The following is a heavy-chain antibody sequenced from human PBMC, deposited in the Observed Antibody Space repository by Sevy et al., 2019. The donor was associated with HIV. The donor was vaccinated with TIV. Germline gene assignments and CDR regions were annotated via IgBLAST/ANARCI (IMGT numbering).Heavy chain of an antibody. CDR3: ARDSNVYDSGGSLDS. CDR1: GFSFSIHS. CDR2: ILHDGSRQ. Sequence: GGSLRLSCTASGFSFSIHSMHWVRQAPGKGLEWVSFILHDGSRQDYADSVKGRFIISRDNCKNTVYLEMSGLRPEDTATYYCARDSNVYDSGGSLDSWGQGTLVTVSS. V-gene: IGHV3-30*04. J-gene: IGHJ4*02. D-gene: IGHD6-25*01.